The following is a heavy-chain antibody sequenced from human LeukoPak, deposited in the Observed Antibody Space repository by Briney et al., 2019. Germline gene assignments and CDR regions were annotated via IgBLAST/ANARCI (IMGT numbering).Heavy chain of an antibody. D-gene: IGHD6-19*01. CDR1: GGSISSSSYY. J-gene: IGHJ3*02. Sequence: SETLSLTCTVSGGSISSSSYYWGWIRQPPGKGLEWIGSIYYSGSTYYNPSLKSRVTTSVDTSKNQFSLKLSSVTAADTAVYYCARGPRTQWLVLLAFDIWGQGTMVTVSS. CDR2: IYYSGST. CDR3: ARGPRTQWLVLLAFDI. V-gene: IGHV4-39*01.